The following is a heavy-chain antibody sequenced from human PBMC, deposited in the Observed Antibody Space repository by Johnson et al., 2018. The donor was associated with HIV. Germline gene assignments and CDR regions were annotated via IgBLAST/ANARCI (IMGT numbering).Heavy chain of an antibody. J-gene: IGHJ3*02. Sequence: QVQLVESGGGVVQPGGSLRLSCVASEFTFSNYGMHWVRQAPGKGLEWVAVSSYDGSNKYYADSVKGRFTISRDNSKNTLYLQMNSLRAEDTAVYYCARELLWFGRGAFDIWGQGTMVTVSS. V-gene: IGHV3-30*03. D-gene: IGHD3-10*01. CDR2: SSYDGSNK. CDR1: EFTFSNYG. CDR3: ARELLWFGRGAFDI.